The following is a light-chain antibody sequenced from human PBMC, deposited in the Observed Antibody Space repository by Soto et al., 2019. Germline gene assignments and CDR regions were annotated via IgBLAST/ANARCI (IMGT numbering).Light chain of an antibody. V-gene: IGLV2-23*02. CDR3: CSYAHSSNYV. J-gene: IGLJ1*01. Sequence: SALTQPASVSGSPGQSITISCTGASSDVVSYNLVSWYQVQPGKAPKLMIYWVSKRPSGVSNRFSGSKSGNTASLTISGVQAEDETNYYCCSYAHSSNYVFGTRTKVT. CDR2: WVS. CDR1: SSDVVSYNL.